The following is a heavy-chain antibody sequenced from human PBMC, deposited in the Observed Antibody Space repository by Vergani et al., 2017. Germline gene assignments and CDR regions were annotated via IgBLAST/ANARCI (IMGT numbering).Heavy chain of an antibody. J-gene: IGHJ3*02. CDR1: GGSISSSNW. CDR3: AREGKSDIVVVPAAGFDAFDI. Sequence: QVQLQESGPGLVKPSGTLSLTCAVSGGSISSSNWWSWVRQPPGKGLEWIGEIYHSGSTNYNPSLKSRVTISVDKSKNQFSLKLSSVTAADTAVYYCAREGKSDIVVVPAAGFDAFDIWGQGTMVTVSS. CDR2: IYHSGST. V-gene: IGHV4-4*02. D-gene: IGHD2-2*01.